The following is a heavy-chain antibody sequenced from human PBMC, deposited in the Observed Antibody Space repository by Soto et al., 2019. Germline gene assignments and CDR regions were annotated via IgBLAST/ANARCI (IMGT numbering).Heavy chain of an antibody. J-gene: IGHJ4*02. V-gene: IGHV2-26*01. D-gene: IGHD3-3*01. CDR1: GFSLNNLKMG. Sequence: QVTLEESGPVLVKPTETLTLTCTVSGFSLNNLKMGVSWIRQPPGKALEWLAHIFSNDKKAYTTSLNNRLTISKDTSKSQVVLIMTNMDSVDTATYFCARTRSAYNFWSGGYDYWSRGTLVTVSS. CDR2: IFSNDKK. CDR3: ARTRSAYNFWSGGYDY.